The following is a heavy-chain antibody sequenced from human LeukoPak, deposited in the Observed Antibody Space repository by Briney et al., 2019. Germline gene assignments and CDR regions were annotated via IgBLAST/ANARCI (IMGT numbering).Heavy chain of an antibody. CDR2: IYFSGST. J-gene: IGHJ5*02. D-gene: IGHD1-26*01. Sequence: PSETLSLTCTVSGVSISGYYWGWIRQPPGKGLEWIGSIYFSGSTYYNPSLKSRVTMSVDTSNNQFSLKLTSVTAADTAVYYCARSTFRAVGWFDPWGQGTLVTVSS. V-gene: IGHV4-39*07. CDR3: ARSTFRAVGWFDP. CDR1: GVSISGYY.